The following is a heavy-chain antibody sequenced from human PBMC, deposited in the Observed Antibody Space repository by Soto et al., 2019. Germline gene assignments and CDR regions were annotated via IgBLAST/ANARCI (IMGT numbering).Heavy chain of an antibody. J-gene: IGHJ4*02. Sequence: PSGTLSLTCTESTGAISSYFCSLIWQPPRKGLECIGYIYYSGSTNYNPSLKSRVTISVDTSKNQFSLKLSSVTAADTAVYYWARVDFWSGFLDSWGLGTRVTVSS. CDR2: IYYSGST. CDR3: ARVDFWSGFLDS. D-gene: IGHD3-3*01. CDR1: TGAISSYF. V-gene: IGHV4-59*01.